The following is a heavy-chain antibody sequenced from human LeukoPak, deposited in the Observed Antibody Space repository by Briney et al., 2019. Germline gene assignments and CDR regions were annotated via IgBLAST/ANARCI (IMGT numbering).Heavy chain of an antibody. J-gene: IGHJ6*03. CDR3: ARGPWYYYMDV. V-gene: IGHV3-74*01. Sequence: GRFTISRDNAKNTLYLQMNSLRAEDTAVYYCARGPWYYYMDVWGKGTTVTVSS.